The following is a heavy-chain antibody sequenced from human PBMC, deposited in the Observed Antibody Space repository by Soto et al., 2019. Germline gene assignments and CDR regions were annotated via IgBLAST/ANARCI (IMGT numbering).Heavy chain of an antibody. Sequence: EVQLVESGGGLLKPGGSLRLSCAASGFTFSSYSMNWVRQAPGKGLEWVSSISSSSSYIYYADSVKGRFTISRDNTKNSLDLQMICVCAADTAVYYCACDPSDAVYSSGWCTLWGQGTVVTVAS. D-gene: IGHD6-19*01. CDR2: ISSSSSYI. V-gene: IGHV3-21*01. J-gene: IGHJ4*02. CDR3: ACDPSDAVYSSGWCTL. CDR1: GFTFSSYS.